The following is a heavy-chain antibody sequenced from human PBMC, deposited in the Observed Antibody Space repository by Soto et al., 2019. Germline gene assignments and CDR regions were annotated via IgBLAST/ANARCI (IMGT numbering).Heavy chain of an antibody. V-gene: IGHV1-69*13. CDR1: RGTFSSYA. Sequence: SVKVSCKASRGTFSSYAISWVRQAPGQGLEWMGGIIPIFGTANYAQKFQGRVTITADESTSTAYMELSSLRSEDTAVYYCARIREGYYYDSSGYYDYWGQGTLVTVSS. CDR3: ARIREGYYYDSSGYYDY. J-gene: IGHJ4*02. CDR2: IIPIFGTA. D-gene: IGHD3-22*01.